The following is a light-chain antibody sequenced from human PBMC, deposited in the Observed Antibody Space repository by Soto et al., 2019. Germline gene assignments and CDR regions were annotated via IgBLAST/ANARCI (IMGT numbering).Light chain of an antibody. V-gene: IGKV2D-29*01. CDR3: MQSIQLPIT. CDR1: QSLLYSDGRTY. CDR2: EVS. Sequence: DVVLTQTPRSLSVTPGQPASISCKSSQSLLYSDGRTYVYWYLQKPGQPPQLLIHEVSNRFSGVPDRFSGSGSGTDFTLKSSRVDAEDVGVYYCMQSIQLPITFGGGTNVEIK. J-gene: IGKJ4*01.